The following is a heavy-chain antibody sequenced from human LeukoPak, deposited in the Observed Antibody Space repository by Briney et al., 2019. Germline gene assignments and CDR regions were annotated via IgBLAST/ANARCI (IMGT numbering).Heavy chain of an antibody. J-gene: IGHJ4*02. V-gene: IGHV4-59*01. CDR3: ARDSGSYFGFDY. CDR2: IYYSGST. D-gene: IGHD1-26*01. Sequence: PSETLSLTCTVSGGSISSYYWSWIRQPPGKGQEWIGYIYYSGSTNYNPSLKSRVTISVDTSKNQFSLKLSSVTAADTAVYYCARDSGSYFGFDYWGQGTLVTVSS. CDR1: GGSISSYY.